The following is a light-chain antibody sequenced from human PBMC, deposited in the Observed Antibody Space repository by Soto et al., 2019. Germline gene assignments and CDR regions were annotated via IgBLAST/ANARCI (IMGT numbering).Light chain of an antibody. CDR2: GAS. CDR1: QTLRRTY. CDR3: HQYDNAPQT. J-gene: IGKJ2*01. Sequence: EIVLMQSPGTLSLSPGERATLSCRASQTLRRTYIAWYQQKPGQAPRALIYGASKRATGIPDRFSGSGSGTDFSLTISRLEPEDFAVYYCHQYDNAPQTYGQGTKVDIK. V-gene: IGKV3-20*01.